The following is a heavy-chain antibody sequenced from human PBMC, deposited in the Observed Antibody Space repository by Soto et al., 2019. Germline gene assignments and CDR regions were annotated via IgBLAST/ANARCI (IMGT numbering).Heavy chain of an antibody. J-gene: IGHJ4*02. D-gene: IGHD2-15*01. CDR3: ARSPTVVPGPDY. CDR2: ISYDGSNL. Sequence: QVQLVESGGGVVQPGRSLRLSCAASGFTFSSYAMHWVRQALGKGLEWVALISYDGSNLSYAGSVKGRFTISRDNSENTLYLQMNSLRAEDTAVYYCARSPTVVPGPDYWGQGTLVTVSS. V-gene: IGHV3-30-3*01. CDR1: GFTFSSYA.